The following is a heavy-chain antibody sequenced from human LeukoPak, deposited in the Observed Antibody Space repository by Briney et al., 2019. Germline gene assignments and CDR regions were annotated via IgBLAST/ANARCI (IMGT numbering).Heavy chain of an antibody. D-gene: IGHD1-26*01. J-gene: IGHJ6*02. CDR1: GFTFSSYA. V-gene: IGHV3-23*01. CDR2: ISGSGGST. Sequence: GGSLRLSCAASGFTFSSYAMSWVRQAPGKGLEWVSAISGSGGSTYYADSVKGRFTISRDNAKNSLYLQMNSLRAEDTAVYYCARGPPVGATRGYYGMDVWGQGTTVTVSS. CDR3: ARGPPVGATRGYYGMDV.